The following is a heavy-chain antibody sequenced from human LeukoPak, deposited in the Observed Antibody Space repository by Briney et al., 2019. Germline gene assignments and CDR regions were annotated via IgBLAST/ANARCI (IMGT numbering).Heavy chain of an antibody. J-gene: IGHJ6*03. CDR1: GFTFSSYG. CDR3: AKVGPLGYYYYYMDV. V-gene: IGHV3-30*02. CDR2: IRYDGSNK. Sequence: GGSLRLSCAASGFTFSSYGMRWVRQAPGKGLEWVAFIRYDGSNKYYADSVKGRFTISRDNSKNTLYLQMNSLRAEDTAVYYCAKVGPLGYYYYYMDVWGKGTTVTISS. D-gene: IGHD7-27*01.